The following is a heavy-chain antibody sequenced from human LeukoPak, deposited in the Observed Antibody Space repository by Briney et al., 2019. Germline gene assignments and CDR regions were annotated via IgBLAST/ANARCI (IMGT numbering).Heavy chain of an antibody. D-gene: IGHD3-10*01. Sequence: PGGSLRLSCAASGFTFSSYGMHWVRQAPGKGLEWVSSISSSSSYIYYADSVKGRFTISRDNAKNSLYLQMNSLRAEDTAVYYCASASYGSGTYASDIWGQGTMVTVSS. CDR3: ASASYGSGTYASDI. V-gene: IGHV3-21*01. J-gene: IGHJ3*02. CDR2: ISSSSSYI. CDR1: GFTFSSYG.